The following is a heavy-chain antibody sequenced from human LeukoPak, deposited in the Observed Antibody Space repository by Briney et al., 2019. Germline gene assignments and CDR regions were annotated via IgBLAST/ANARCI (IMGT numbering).Heavy chain of an antibody. J-gene: IGHJ6*02. V-gene: IGHV3-21*01. CDR2: IDSSGAYI. D-gene: IGHD5-12*01. Sequence: GGSLRLSCAASGFTLSRYSMNWVRQTPGKGLEWVSSIDSSGAYIYYADSVRGRFTISRDNAKNSLYLQMNSLRGEDTAVYYCARDDSGFDLGALDYYYGMDVWGQGTTVTVSS. CDR3: ARDDSGFDLGALDYYYGMDV. CDR1: GFTLSRYS.